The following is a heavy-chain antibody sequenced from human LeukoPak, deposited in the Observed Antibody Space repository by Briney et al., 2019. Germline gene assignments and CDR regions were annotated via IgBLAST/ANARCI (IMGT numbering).Heavy chain of an antibody. CDR3: ARRLAGYYLGGNY. CDR1: GGSISSRSYY. J-gene: IGHJ4*02. D-gene: IGHD3-22*01. CDR2: NYYSGST. Sequence: PSDTLSLTCTVSGGSISSRSYYWGWIRQPPGKGLEWIASNYYSGSTYYNPSLKSRLNISVDTSKNQLSLNLSSVNAADTAVYYCARRLAGYYLGGNYWGQGTLVTISS. V-gene: IGHV4-39*01.